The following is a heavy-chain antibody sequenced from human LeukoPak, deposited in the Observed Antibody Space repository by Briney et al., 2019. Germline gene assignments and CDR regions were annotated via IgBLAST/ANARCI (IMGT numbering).Heavy chain of an antibody. J-gene: IGHJ5*02. CDR3: AKFSYGDYVA. D-gene: IGHD4-17*01. Sequence: GGSLRLSCAASGFTFSNYSMSWVRQAPGKGLEWVSSISSGSSYLYYADSVKGRLTISRDNSKNTLSLQMTSLRPDDTAVYYCAKFSYGDYVAWGQGTLVIVSS. CDR1: GFTFSNYS. CDR2: ISSGSSYL. V-gene: IGHV3-21*01.